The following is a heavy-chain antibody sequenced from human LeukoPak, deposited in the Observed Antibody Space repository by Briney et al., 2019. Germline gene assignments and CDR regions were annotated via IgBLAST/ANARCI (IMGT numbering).Heavy chain of an antibody. CDR1: GFTFSSFA. CDR3: ARDQGRSRRYSSGWEDYYYYG. Sequence: GGSLRLSCAASGFTFSSFALHWVRQAPGKGLEWVAVISYDGSNKYYADSVKGRFTISRDNSKNTLYLQMNSLRAEDTAVYYCARDQGRSRRYSSGWEDYYYYG. CDR2: ISYDGSNK. D-gene: IGHD6-19*01. V-gene: IGHV3-30*04. J-gene: IGHJ6*01.